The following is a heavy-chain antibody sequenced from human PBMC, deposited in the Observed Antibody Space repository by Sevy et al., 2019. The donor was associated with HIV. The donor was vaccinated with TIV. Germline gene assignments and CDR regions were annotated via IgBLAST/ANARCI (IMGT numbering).Heavy chain of an antibody. CDR3: ARDPDSSWSSFDY. Sequence: GGSLRLSCAASGFIFGSYAMNWVRQAPGKGLEWVAVISYDGSHKYYADSVKGRFTISRDSCKNTLYLQMHSLRTDDTAVYYCARDPDSSWSSFDYWGQGTLVTVSS. D-gene: IGHD6-13*01. J-gene: IGHJ4*02. CDR1: GFIFGSYA. V-gene: IGHV3-30-3*01. CDR2: ISYDGSHK.